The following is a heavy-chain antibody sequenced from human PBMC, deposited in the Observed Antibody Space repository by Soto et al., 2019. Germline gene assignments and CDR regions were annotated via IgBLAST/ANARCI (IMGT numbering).Heavy chain of an antibody. J-gene: IGHJ3*01. CDR3: ARWVRGAYGLDL. V-gene: IGHV3-74*01. Sequence: EVQLVESGGGLVQPGGSLRLSCAASGFTFSSYWMHWVRQAPGKGLVWVSRINSDGSRTNYADSVKGRFTISRDNAKNKLYLQMNSRRAEETAVYYCARWVRGAYGLDLWGQGTRVTVS. CDR1: GFTFSSYW. D-gene: IGHD2-21*01. CDR2: INSDGSRT.